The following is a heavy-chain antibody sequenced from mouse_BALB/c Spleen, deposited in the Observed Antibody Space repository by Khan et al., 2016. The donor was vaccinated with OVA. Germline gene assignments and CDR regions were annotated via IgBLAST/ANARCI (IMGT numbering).Heavy chain of an antibody. V-gene: IGHV1-4*01. Sequence: VQLKESGAELARPGASVKMSCKASGYTFTSYTMHWVKQRPGQGLEWIGYINPSNDYTNYNQNFKDKATLIVDKSSSTAYMQLSSLTSEASAVYYCVREWADHRSDGWFAYWGQGTLVTVSA. CDR1: GYTFTSYT. CDR3: VREWADHRSDGWFAY. J-gene: IGHJ3*01. CDR2: INPSNDYT. D-gene: IGHD2-14*01.